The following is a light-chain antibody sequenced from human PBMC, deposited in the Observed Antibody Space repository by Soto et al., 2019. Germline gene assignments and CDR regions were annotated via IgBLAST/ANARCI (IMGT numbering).Light chain of an antibody. CDR1: SSDVGYDS. CDR2: EVS. J-gene: IGLJ3*02. CDR3: SSYAGSDNWV. V-gene: IGLV2-8*01. Sequence: QSALTQPPSASGSPGQSVTISCTGTSSDVGYDSVSWYQQHPGKAPKLMIYEVSKRPSGVPDRFSGSKSGNTASLTVSGLRAEDEADYYCSSYAGSDNWVFGGGTKLTVL.